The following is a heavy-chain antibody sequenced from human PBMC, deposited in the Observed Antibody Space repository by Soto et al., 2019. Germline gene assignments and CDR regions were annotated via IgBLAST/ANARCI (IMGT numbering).Heavy chain of an antibody. V-gene: IGHV2-5*02. Sequence: QITLKESGPTLVKPTQTLTLTCTFSGFSLSTSGVGVGWIRQPPGKALEWLALIYWDDDIRYSPSLKSRLTITKDTSKNQVVLTMTNMDPVDTATYYYARLGFGDFKPFYYFDYWGQGTLVTVSS. D-gene: IGHD3-10*01. CDR2: IYWDDDI. J-gene: IGHJ4*02. CDR1: GFSLSTSGVG. CDR3: ARLGFGDFKPFYYFDY.